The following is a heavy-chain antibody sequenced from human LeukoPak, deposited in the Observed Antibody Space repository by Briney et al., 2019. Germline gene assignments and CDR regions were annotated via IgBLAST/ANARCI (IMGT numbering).Heavy chain of an antibody. CDR3: ARFVVRSGYYWGTNWFDP. Sequence: GASVKVSCKASGYTFTSYGISWVRQAPGQGLEWMGWISAYNGNTNYAQKLQGRVTITTDPSTSTAYMELRSVRSDDTAVYYCARFVVRSGYYWGTNWFDPWGQGTLVTVSS. CDR1: GYTFTSYG. J-gene: IGHJ5*02. CDR2: ISAYNGNT. D-gene: IGHD3-3*01. V-gene: IGHV1-18*01.